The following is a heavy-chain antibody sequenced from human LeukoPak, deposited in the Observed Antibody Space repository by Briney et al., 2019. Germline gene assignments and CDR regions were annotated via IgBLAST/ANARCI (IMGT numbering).Heavy chain of an antibody. J-gene: IGHJ6*03. CDR1: GGTFSSYA. CDR2: INPIYGTA. V-gene: IGHV1-69*13. CDR3: AAPAAIRKYYYYMDV. D-gene: IGHD2-2*01. Sequence: ASVKVSCKASGGTFSSYAFSWVRQAPGQGHEWMGGINPIYGTANYAQKFQGRVTITADESTSTAYMELSSLRSEDTAVYYCAAPAAIRKYYYYMDVWGKGATVTVSS.